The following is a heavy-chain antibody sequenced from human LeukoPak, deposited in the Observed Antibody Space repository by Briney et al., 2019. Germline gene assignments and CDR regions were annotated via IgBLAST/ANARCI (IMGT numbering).Heavy chain of an antibody. CDR3: AGDLWFGELPSDY. CDR1: GGSISSYY. V-gene: IGHV4-4*09. J-gene: IGHJ4*02. D-gene: IGHD3-10*01. Sequence: PSETLSLTCTVSGGSISSYYWSWIRQPPGKGLEWIGYIYTSGSTNYNPSLKSRVTISVDTSKNQFSLKLSSVTAADTAVYYCAGDLWFGELPSDYWGQGTLVTVSS. CDR2: IYTSGST.